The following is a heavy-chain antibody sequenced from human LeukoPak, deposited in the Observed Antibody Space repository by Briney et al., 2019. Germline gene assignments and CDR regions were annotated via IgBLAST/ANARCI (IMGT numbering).Heavy chain of an antibody. CDR3: ARDNSGFDY. CDR2: VNSDESTI. J-gene: IGHJ4*02. Sequence: GGSLRLSCAASGFTFSSYTMNWVRQPPGKGLVWVSNVNSDESTIHYADSVKGRFTISRDNAKNTLYLEIKSLRVEDTAVYYCARDNSGFDYWGQGTLVTVSS. CDR1: GFTFSSYT. D-gene: IGHD6-19*01. V-gene: IGHV3-74*01.